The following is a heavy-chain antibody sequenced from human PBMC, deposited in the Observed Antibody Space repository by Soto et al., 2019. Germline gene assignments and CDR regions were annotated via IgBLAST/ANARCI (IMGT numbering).Heavy chain of an antibody. V-gene: IGHV3-21*01. CDR1: GFTFSSYS. CDR3: ARDSFTYYGSGRPLLFDY. D-gene: IGHD3-10*01. CDR2: ISSSSSYI. Sequence: GGSLRLSCAASGFTFSSYSMNWVRQAPGKGLEWVSSISSSSSYIYYADSVKGRFTISRDNAKNSLYLQMNSLRAEDTAVYYCARDSFTYYGSGRPLLFDYWGQGTLVTVSS. J-gene: IGHJ4*02.